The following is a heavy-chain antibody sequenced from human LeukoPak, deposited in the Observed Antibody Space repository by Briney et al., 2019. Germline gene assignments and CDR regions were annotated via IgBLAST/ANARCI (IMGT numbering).Heavy chain of an antibody. CDR1: GGSISSYY. J-gene: IGHJ6*04. V-gene: IGHV4-59*01. CDR3: ARAPGIAVAGTLYYGMDV. D-gene: IGHD6-19*01. Sequence: SETLSLTCTVSGGSISSYYWSWIRQPPGKGLEWIGYIYYSGSTNYNPSLKSRVTISVDTSKNRFSLKLSSVTAADTAVYYCARAPGIAVAGTLYYGMDVWGKGTTVTVSS. CDR2: IYYSGST.